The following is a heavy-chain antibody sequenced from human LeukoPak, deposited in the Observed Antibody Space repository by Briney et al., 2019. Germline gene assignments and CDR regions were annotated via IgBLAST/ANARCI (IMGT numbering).Heavy chain of an antibody. CDR3: GKDPNGDYVGAFDF. CDR1: GFTLSDYA. V-gene: IGHV3-23*01. CDR2: IRGTGGTT. Sequence: GGSLRLSCPASGFTLSDYALIWVRQAPGKGLEWISAIRGTGGTTYYADSVKGRCTISRDNSRNTVYLQMNSLRAEDTALYFCGKDPNGDYVGAFDFWGPGTMVTVSS. D-gene: IGHD4-17*01. J-gene: IGHJ3*01.